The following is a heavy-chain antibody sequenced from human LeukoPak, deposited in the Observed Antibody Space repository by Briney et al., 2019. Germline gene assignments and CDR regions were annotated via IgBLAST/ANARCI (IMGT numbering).Heavy chain of an antibody. CDR3: ARLGYCSGGSCYSSYYFDY. V-gene: IGHV3-7*01. J-gene: IGHJ4*02. Sequence: GGSLRLSCAASGVTFSSYWMSWVRQAPGKGLEWVANIKQDGSEKYYVDSVKGRFTISRDNAKNSLYLQMNSLRAEDTAVYYCARLGYCSGGSCYSSYYFDYWGQGTLVTVSS. CDR1: GVTFSSYW. D-gene: IGHD2-15*01. CDR2: IKQDGSEK.